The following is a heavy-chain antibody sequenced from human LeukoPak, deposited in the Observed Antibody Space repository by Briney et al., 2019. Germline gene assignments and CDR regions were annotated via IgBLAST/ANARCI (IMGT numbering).Heavy chain of an antibody. Sequence: GGSLRLSCAASGFTFSRNSMTWVRQAPGKGLEWVSSISTSSSYIYYADSVKGRFTISRDNAKKSLYLQMNSLRAEDTAVYYCARDGPYSSGWSYYYYYYMDVWGKGTTVTVSS. CDR2: ISTSSSYI. CDR3: ARDGPYSSGWSYYYYYYMDV. V-gene: IGHV3-21*01. CDR1: GFTFSRNS. D-gene: IGHD6-19*01. J-gene: IGHJ6*03.